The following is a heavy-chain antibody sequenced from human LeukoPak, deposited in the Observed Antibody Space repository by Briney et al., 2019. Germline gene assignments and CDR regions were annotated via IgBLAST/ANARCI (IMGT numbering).Heavy chain of an antibody. Sequence: PGGSLRLSCAASGFTFSSYSMNWVRQAPGKWLEWVSSISSSSSYIYYADSVKGRFTISRDNAKNSLYLQMKSLRAEDTAVYYCARDRYYDSSGYYFDHWGQGTQVTVSS. CDR2: ISSSSSYI. D-gene: IGHD3-22*01. J-gene: IGHJ4*02. V-gene: IGHV3-21*01. CDR1: GFTFSSYS. CDR3: ARDRYYDSSGYYFDH.